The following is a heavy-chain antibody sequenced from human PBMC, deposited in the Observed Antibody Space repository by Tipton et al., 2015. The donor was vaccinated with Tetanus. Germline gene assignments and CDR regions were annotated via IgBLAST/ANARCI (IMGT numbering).Heavy chain of an antibody. Sequence: TLSLTCTVSGGSISSYYWSWIRQPPGKGLEWIGYIYYSGSTNYNPSLKSRVTISVDTSKNQFSLKLSSVTAADTAVYYCARDRGYSGYDQNYYYYGMDVWGQGTTVTVSS. D-gene: IGHD5-12*01. CDR3: ARDRGYSGYDQNYYYYGMDV. V-gene: IGHV4-59*01. CDR2: IYYSGST. J-gene: IGHJ6*02. CDR1: GGSISSYY.